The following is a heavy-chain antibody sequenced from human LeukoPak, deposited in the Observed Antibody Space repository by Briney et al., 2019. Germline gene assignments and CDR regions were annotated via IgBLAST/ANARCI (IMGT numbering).Heavy chain of an antibody. Sequence: GGSLRLSCAASGFTVSSNYMTWVRQAPGKGREWVSVISSDGNTYYADSVKGRFTISRDNSKNTLYLQMNSLRTEDTAVYYCARDTGGDFDSWGQGTLVTVSS. V-gene: IGHV3-53*01. J-gene: IGHJ4*02. CDR3: ARDTGGDFDS. CDR1: GFTVSSNY. D-gene: IGHD1-14*01. CDR2: ISSDGNT.